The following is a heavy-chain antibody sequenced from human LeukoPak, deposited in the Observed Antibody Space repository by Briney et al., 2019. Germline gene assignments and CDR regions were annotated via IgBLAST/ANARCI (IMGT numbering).Heavy chain of an antibody. V-gene: IGHV4-4*02. D-gene: IGHD3-3*01. CDR1: GGSISSSNW. J-gene: IGHJ5*02. CDR3: ARSVQDFWSGYWSWFDP. CDR2: INHSGST. Sequence: PSGTLSLTCAVSGGSISSSNWWSWIRQPPGKGLEWIGEINHSGSTNYNPSLKSRVTISVDTSKNQFSLKLSSVTAADTAVYYCARSVQDFWSGYWSWFDPWDQGTLVTVSS.